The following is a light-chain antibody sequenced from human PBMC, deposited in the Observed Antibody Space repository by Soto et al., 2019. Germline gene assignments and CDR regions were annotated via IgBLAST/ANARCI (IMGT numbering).Light chain of an antibody. CDR1: SSNIGSNP. CDR2: SNI. CDR3: AAWDDSLDAYV. V-gene: IGLV1-44*01. Sequence: SVLTQPRSASWSPGQGVTISCSGSSSNIGSNPVNWYQQLPGTAPKLFIYSNIQRPSGVPDRSSGSKSGTSASLTISGLQSEDEADYYCAAWDDSLDAYVFGPGTTVTV. J-gene: IGLJ1*01.